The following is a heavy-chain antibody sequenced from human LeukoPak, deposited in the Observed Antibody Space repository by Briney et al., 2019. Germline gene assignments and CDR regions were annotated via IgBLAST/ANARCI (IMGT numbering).Heavy chain of an antibody. D-gene: IGHD3-10*01. Sequence: PSETLSLTCTVSGGSVSSGNYYWSWIRQPPGKGLEWIGYIYYSGSTNYNPSLKSRVTISIDTSKNYFSLKLNSVIAADTAVYYCARDRPGSYWYFDLWGRGTLVTVSS. CDR2: IYYSGST. J-gene: IGHJ2*01. CDR3: ARDRPGSYWYFDL. V-gene: IGHV4-61*03. CDR1: GGSVSSGNYY.